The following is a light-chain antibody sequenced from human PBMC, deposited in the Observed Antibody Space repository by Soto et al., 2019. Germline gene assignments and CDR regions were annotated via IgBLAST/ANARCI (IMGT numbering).Light chain of an antibody. V-gene: IGKV3-20*01. J-gene: IGKJ1*01. Sequence: EIVLTPSPGTLSLSPGERGTLSCRASQRFGSSNLAWYQQKPGQAPRLLIYSTSSRATGIPDRFSGSGSGTECTLTISRLEPEDFAVYYCQQYGNWPRTFGQGTKVDIK. CDR3: QQYGNWPRT. CDR2: STS. CDR1: QRFGSSN.